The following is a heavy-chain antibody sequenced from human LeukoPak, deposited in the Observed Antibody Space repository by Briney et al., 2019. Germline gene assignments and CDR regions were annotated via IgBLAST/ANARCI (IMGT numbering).Heavy chain of an antibody. J-gene: IGHJ4*02. CDR3: ARALQSYGGKAFDY. CDR2: IYYSGST. D-gene: IGHD4-23*01. CDR1: GGSLSSSSYY. Sequence: SETLSLTCTVSGGSLSSSSYYWGWIRQPPGKGLEWIGSIYYSGSTYYNPSLKSRVTISVDTSKNQFSLKLSSVTAADTAVYYCARALQSYGGKAFDYWGQGTLVTVSS. V-gene: IGHV4-39*07.